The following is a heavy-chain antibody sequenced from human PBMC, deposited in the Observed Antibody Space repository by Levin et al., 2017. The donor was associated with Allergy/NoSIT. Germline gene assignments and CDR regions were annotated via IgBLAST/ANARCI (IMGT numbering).Heavy chain of an antibody. D-gene: IGHD1-26*01. CDR3: ARGRTLQGTHYYPIDY. J-gene: IGHJ4*02. CDR1: GYAFTDYY. V-gene: IGHV1-2*02. CDR2: IDPNSGGT. Sequence: ASVKVSCKASGYAFTDYYLHWVRQAPGQGPEWMGRIDPNSGGTKYAQSFQGRVTMTRDTSIYTAYMELSWLRSDDTAVYYCARGRTLQGTHYYPIDYWGQGTLVTVSS.